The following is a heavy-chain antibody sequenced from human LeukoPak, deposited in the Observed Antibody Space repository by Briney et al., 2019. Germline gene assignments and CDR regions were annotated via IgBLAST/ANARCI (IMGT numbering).Heavy chain of an antibody. Sequence: GESLKISCKGSGYSFTSYWIGWVRQMPGKGLEWMGIIYPGDSDTRYSPSFQGQVTISADKSISTAYLQWSSLKASDTAMYYFARQSPPYYYDSSGYSPFDYWGQGTLVTVSS. CDR3: ARQSPPYYYDSSGYSPFDY. CDR1: GYSFTSYW. CDR2: IYPGDSDT. J-gene: IGHJ4*02. V-gene: IGHV5-51*01. D-gene: IGHD3-22*01.